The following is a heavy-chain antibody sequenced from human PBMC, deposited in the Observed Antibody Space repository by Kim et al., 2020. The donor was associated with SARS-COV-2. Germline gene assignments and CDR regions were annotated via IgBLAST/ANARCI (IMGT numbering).Heavy chain of an antibody. J-gene: IGHJ4*02. CDR1: GFTFSSYG. CDR3: AKSDNWNDGFFDY. V-gene: IGHV3-30*18. D-gene: IGHD1-1*01. Sequence: GGSLRLSCAASGFTFSSYGMHWVRQAPGKGLEWVAVISYDGSNKYYADSVKGRFTISRDNSKNTLYLQMNSLRAEDTAVYYCAKSDNWNDGFFDYWGQGTLVTVSS. CDR2: ISYDGSNK.